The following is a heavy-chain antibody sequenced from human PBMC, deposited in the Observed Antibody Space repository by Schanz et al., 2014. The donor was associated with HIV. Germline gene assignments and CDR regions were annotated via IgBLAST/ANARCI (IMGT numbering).Heavy chain of an antibody. CDR3: STSGYYPPEP. J-gene: IGHJ2*01. CDR2: VSRSGANT. CDR1: GLPFSTYA. Sequence: EVQLLESGGGLVQPGGSLRLSCTASGLPFSTYAMSWVRQAPGKGLEWLAGVSRSGANTYYADSVKGRFTISRDNSENTLFLQVNSLRAEDTAVYYCSTSGYYPPEPWGRGTLVTVSS. V-gene: IGHV3-23*01. D-gene: IGHD3-3*01.